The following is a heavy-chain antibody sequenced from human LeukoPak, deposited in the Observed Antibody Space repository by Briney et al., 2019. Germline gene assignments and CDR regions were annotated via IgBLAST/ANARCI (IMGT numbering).Heavy chain of an antibody. CDR1: GGSISSGDYY. CDR3: ARTTVTTGRCLDY. CDR2: IYYSGST. J-gene: IGHJ4*02. V-gene: IGHV4-30-4*08. Sequence: SQTLSLTCTVSGGSISSGDYYWSWIRQPPGKGLEWIGYIYYSGSTYYNPSLKSRVTISVDTSKNQFSLKLSSVIAADTAVYYCARTTVTTGRCLDYWGQGTLVTVSS. D-gene: IGHD4-17*01.